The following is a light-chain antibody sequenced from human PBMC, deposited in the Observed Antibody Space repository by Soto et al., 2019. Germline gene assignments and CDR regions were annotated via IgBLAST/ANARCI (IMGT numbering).Light chain of an antibody. J-gene: IGKJ5*01. Sequence: EIVFTQSPGTLSFSPGERATLSCRASQSVSSSYLAWYQQKPGQAPRLLIYGASSRATGIPDRFSGSGSGTEFTLTISSLQSEDFAVYYCQHYNDWLITFGQGTRLEIK. CDR3: QHYNDWLIT. CDR2: GAS. CDR1: QSVSSSY. V-gene: IGKV3-20*01.